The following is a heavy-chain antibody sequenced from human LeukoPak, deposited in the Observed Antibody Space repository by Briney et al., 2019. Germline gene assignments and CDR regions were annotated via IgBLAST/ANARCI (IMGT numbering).Heavy chain of an antibody. J-gene: IGHJ4*02. D-gene: IGHD3-22*01. CDR2: SRGSGGDT. CDR1: GFTFSKNG. Sequence: GGSLRLSCAASGFTFSKNGMSWVRQAPGKGLEWVSASRGSGGDTYYADSVKGRFTISRDNSKNMLYLQMNSLRAEDTAVYYCAKYYNDSSGYFYYFDYWGQGTLVTVSS. CDR3: AKYYNDSSGYFYYFDY. V-gene: IGHV3-23*01.